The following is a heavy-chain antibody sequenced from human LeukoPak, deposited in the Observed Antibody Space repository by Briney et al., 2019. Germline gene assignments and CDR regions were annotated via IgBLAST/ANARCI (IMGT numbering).Heavy chain of an antibody. CDR1: GYTFTGYY. J-gene: IGHJ4*02. V-gene: IGHV1-2*02. Sequence: GASVKVSCKASGYTFTGYYMHWVRQAPGQGLEWMGWINPNSGGTNYAQKFQGRVTMTRDTSISTAYMELSRLRSDDTAVYYCTRGSGYCGGDCYGYWGQGTLVTVSS. D-gene: IGHD2-21*01. CDR2: INPNSGGT. CDR3: TRGSGYCGGDCYGY.